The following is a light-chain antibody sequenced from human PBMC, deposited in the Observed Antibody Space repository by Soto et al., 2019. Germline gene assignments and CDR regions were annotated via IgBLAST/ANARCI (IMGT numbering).Light chain of an antibody. J-gene: IGLJ1*01. CDR1: HNDIGTYDY. Sequence: QSALTQPTSVSGSPGQSITISCTGNHNDIGTYDYVSWYQQHPGRAPRLLIHGVTTRPSGISGRFSASKSGLTASLTISGLQPEDEADYYCSSLTSNRIYVFGPGTKV. CDR3: SSLTSNRIYV. V-gene: IGLV2-14*03. CDR2: GVT.